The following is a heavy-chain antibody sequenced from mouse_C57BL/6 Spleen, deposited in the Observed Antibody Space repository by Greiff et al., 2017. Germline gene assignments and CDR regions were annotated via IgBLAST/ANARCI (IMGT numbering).Heavy chain of an antibody. CDR1: GFSFTGYY. Sequence: VQLQQSGPELVKPGASVKLSCKASGFSFTGYYMNWVKQSPEKSLEWIGEINPSASGTTYNQKFKAKATLTVDKSSSKAYMQLKNLTSEDSAVYYCAIHDYDGSSYPYYFDYRGQGTTLTVSS. D-gene: IGHD1-1*01. CDR3: AIHDYDGSSYPYYFDY. J-gene: IGHJ2*01. CDR2: INPSASGT. V-gene: IGHV1-42*01.